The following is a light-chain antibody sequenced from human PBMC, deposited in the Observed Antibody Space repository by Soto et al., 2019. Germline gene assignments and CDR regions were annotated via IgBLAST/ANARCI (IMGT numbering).Light chain of an antibody. CDR3: QQRSNWPIT. Sequence: EIVLTPSPGTLSLSPGKRATLSCRASQSVSNFLAWYQQKPGQAPRLLIYDTSNRATGIPARFSGSGSGTDFTLTINNLDPEDFAVYYCQQRSNWPITFGQGTRLEI. J-gene: IGKJ5*01. CDR2: DTS. V-gene: IGKV3-11*01. CDR1: QSVSNF.